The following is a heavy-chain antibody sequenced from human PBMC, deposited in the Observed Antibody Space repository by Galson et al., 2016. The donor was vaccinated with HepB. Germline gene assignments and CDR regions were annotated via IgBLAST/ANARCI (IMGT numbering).Heavy chain of an antibody. CDR1: GFTFSNSS. V-gene: IGHV3-30-3*01. CDR2: ISNGGANQ. J-gene: IGHJ3*02. Sequence: SLRLSCAASGFTFSNSSLHWVRQAPGNGLEWVAVISNGGANQYYIDSVTGRFIISRDTANNKLYLQMNSLRAEDTAVYYCSRDGGGGTADDSGTYYHDAFDIWGQGTMVTVFS. CDR3: SRDGGGGTADDSGTYYHDAFDI. D-gene: IGHD3-10*01.